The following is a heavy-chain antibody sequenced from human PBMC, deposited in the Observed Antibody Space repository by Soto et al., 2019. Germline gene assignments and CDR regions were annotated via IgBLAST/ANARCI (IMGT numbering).Heavy chain of an antibody. CDR3: ARDRMVVTAMPFDY. D-gene: IGHD2-21*02. J-gene: IGHJ4*02. V-gene: IGHV1-2*02. CDR1: GYTFTGYY. CDR2: INPNSGGT. Sequence: ASVKVSCKASGYTFTGYYMHWVRQAPGQGLEWMGWINPNSGGTNYAQKFQGRVTMTRDTSISTAYMELSRLRSDDTAVYYCARDRMVVTAMPFDYCGQGTLLTVSS.